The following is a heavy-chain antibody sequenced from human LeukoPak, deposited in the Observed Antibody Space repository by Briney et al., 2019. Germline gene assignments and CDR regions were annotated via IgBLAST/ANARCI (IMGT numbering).Heavy chain of an antibody. Sequence: GGSLRLSCAASGFTFSSYGMSWVRQAPGKGLEWVSAISGSGGSTYYADSVKGRFTISRDNSKNTLYLQMNSLRAEDTAVYYCAKDPLGWGSIMVVAAPFDPWGQGTLVTVSS. D-gene: IGHD2-15*01. V-gene: IGHV3-23*01. J-gene: IGHJ5*02. CDR2: ISGSGGST. CDR3: AKDPLGWGSIMVVAAPFDP. CDR1: GFTFSSYG.